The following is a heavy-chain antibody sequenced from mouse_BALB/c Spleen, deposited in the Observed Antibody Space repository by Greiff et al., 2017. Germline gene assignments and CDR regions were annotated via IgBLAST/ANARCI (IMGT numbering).Heavy chain of an antibody. V-gene: IGHV5-6-4*01. CDR3: TRDRNENYAMDY. J-gene: IGHJ4*01. Sequence: EVKVVESGGGLVKPGGSLKLSCAASGFTFSSYTMSWVRQTPEKRLEWVATISSGGSYTYYPDSVKGRFTISRDNAKNTLYLQMSSLKSEDTAMYYCTRDRNENYAMDYWGQGTSVTVSS. CDR1: GFTFSSYT. CDR2: ISSGGSYT.